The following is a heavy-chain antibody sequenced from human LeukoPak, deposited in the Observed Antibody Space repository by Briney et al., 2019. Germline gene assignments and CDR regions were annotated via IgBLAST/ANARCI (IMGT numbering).Heavy chain of an antibody. V-gene: IGHV3-48*03. J-gene: IGHJ4*02. CDR2: ISSSGSTI. D-gene: IGHD6-6*01. CDR1: GFPFSSYA. Sequence: GGSLRLSCSASGFPFSSYAMNWVRQAPGKGLEWVSYISSSGSTIYYADSVKGRFTISRDNAKNSLYLQMNSLRAEDTAVYYCARDQQLAPDYWGQGTLVTVSS. CDR3: ARDQQLAPDY.